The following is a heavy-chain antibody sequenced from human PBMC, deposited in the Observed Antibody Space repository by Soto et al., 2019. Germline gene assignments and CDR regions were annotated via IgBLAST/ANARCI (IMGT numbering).Heavy chain of an antibody. D-gene: IGHD3-10*01. Sequence: EVQLLESGGGLVQPGGSLRLSCAASGFTFSSYAMSWVRQTPGKGLEWVSTLSGSGGTTYYTDSVKGQFTISRDNSKSTLYLKMNSLRAEDTAVYYCAEDHGTYGPNGIDSWGQGPLVTVSS. CDR1: GFTFSSYA. CDR3: AEDHGTYGPNGIDS. CDR2: LSGSGGTT. J-gene: IGHJ5*01. V-gene: IGHV3-23*01.